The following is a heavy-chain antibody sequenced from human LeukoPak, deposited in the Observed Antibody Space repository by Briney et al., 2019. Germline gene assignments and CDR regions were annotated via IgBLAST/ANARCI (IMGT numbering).Heavy chain of an antibody. CDR1: GFSFSGYA. CDR2: ISYDGSNK. J-gene: IGHJ4*02. Sequence: GGSLRLSCVASGFSFSGYAMHWVRQAPGKGLEWVAVISYDGSNKYYADSMKGRFTISRDNSKNTLYLQMNSLRAEDTAVYYCARGQRRHTDMAPSFDYWGQGTLVTVSS. D-gene: IGHD5-18*01. V-gene: IGHV3-30*04. CDR3: ARGQRRHTDMAPSFDY.